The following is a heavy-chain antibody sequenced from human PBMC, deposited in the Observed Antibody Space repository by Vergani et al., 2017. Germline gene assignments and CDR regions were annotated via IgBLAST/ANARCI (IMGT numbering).Heavy chain of an antibody. J-gene: IGHJ4*02. CDR1: GYSLTELT. CDR3: AIVTYYYNSSGYYLDY. Sequence: QVQLVQSGSEVRKPGASVKVSCQVSGYSLTELTIHWVRQAPGKGLEWMGGFDPEHGEVTFAHHIQGRVTMTEDRSTDTAYMALSRLRPEDTALYYCAIVTYYYNSSGYYLDYLGQGTLVTVSS. D-gene: IGHD3-22*01. V-gene: IGHV1-24*01. CDR2: FDPEHGEV.